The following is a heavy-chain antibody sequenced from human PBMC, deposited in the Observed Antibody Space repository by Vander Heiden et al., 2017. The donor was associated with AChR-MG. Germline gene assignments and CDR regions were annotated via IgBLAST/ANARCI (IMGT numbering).Heavy chain of an antibody. V-gene: IGHV5-51*01. D-gene: IGHD2-15*01. CDR1: GYSFTSYW. J-gene: IGHJ6*02. Sequence: EVQLVQSGAEVKKPGESLKISCKGSGYSFTSYWIGWVRQMPGKGLEWMGIIYPGDSDTRYSPSFQGQVTISADKSISTAYLQWSSLKASDTAMYYCARHSHCSGGSCYLYYYGMDVWGQGTTVTVSS. CDR2: IYPGDSDT. CDR3: ARHSHCSGGSCYLYYYGMDV.